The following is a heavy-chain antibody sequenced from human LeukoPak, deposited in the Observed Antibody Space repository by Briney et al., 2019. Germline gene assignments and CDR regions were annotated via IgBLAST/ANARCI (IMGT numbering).Heavy chain of an antibody. J-gene: IGHJ6*03. CDR3: ARHSMAAAGLLYYYYYMDV. CDR1: GFTFSSYE. CDR2: ISSSGSTI. Sequence: GGSLRLSCAASGFTFSSYEMNWVRQAPGKGLEWVSYISSSGSTIYYADSVKGRFTISRDNAKNSLYLQMNSLRAEDTAVYYCARHSMAAAGLLYYYYYMDVWGKGTTVTLSS. V-gene: IGHV3-48*03. D-gene: IGHD6-13*01.